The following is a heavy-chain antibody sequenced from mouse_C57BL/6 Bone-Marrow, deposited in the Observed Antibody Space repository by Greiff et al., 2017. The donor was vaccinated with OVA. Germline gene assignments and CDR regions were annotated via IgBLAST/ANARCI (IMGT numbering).Heavy chain of an antibody. CDR1: GFTFSDYG. Sequence: DVHLVESGGGLVQPGGSLKLSCAASGFTFSDYGMAWVRQAPRKGPEWVAFISNLAYSIYYADTVTGRFTISRENAKNTLYLEMSSLRSEDTAMYYCATHYYGSSYYAMDYWGQGTSVTVSS. V-gene: IGHV5-15*01. D-gene: IGHD1-1*01. CDR2: ISNLAYSI. CDR3: ATHYYGSSYYAMDY. J-gene: IGHJ4*01.